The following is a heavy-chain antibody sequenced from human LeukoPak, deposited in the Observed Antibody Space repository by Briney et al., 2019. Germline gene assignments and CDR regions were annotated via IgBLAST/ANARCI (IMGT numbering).Heavy chain of an antibody. CDR2: IYYSGST. Sequence: KASETLSLMCTVSGGSISSGSDYWGWIRQPPGKGLEWIGSIYYSGSTYYNPSLKSRVTISVDTSKSHFSLRLNSVTAADTAVYYCARQGRGIQLLTYFDYWGQGTLGTVSS. CDR1: GGSISSGSDY. CDR3: ARQGRGIQLLTYFDY. D-gene: IGHD5-18*01. J-gene: IGHJ4*02. V-gene: IGHV4-39*01.